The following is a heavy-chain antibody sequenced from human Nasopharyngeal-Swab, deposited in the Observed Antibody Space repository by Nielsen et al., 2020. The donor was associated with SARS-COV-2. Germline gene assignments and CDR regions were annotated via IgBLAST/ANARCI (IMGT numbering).Heavy chain of an antibody. CDR3: AKVDYDSSGYDY. D-gene: IGHD3-22*01. J-gene: IGHJ4*02. Sequence: WIRQPPGKGLEWVSGISWNSGSIGYADSVKGRFTTSRDNAKNSLYLQMNSLRAEDTALYYCAKVDYDSSGYDYWGQGTLVTVSS. CDR2: ISWNSGSI. V-gene: IGHV3-9*01.